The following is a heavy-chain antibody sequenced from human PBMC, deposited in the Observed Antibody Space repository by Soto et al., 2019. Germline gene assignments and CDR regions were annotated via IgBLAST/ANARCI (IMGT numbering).Heavy chain of an antibody. CDR3: ARGLGSGDY. V-gene: IGHV1-46*03. Sequence: QVQLVQSGAEVKTPGASVKVSCKASGYHLTNFYIHWVRQAPGQGLEWMGIINPNGGSTNYAHNFQGRVTITRDTSTSTIYMDLSSRRSEDTAVYYCARGLGSGDYWGRGTLVTVSS. J-gene: IGHJ4*02. CDR2: INPNGGST. D-gene: IGHD6-25*01. CDR1: GYHLTNFY.